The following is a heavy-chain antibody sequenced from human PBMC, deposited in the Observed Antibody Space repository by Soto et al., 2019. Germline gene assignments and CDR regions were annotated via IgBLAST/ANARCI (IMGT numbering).Heavy chain of an antibody. D-gene: IGHD5-12*01. J-gene: IGHJ4*01. Sequence: QVQLVQSGAEVKKPGSSVKVSCKTSVGLFSVFSFNWVRQAPGQGLEWMGGVPPITGSTDYAQKFQGRLTITADRSTSTIYMELSRLTSDDTANYDCAPIRVRGGPLRFEDGGQGTLISVSS. CDR2: VPPITGST. CDR1: VGLFSVFS. V-gene: IGHV1-69*06. CDR3: APIRVRGGPLRFED.